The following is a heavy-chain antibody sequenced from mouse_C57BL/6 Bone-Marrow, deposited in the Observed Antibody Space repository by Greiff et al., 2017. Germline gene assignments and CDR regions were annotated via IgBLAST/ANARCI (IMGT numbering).Heavy chain of an antibody. J-gene: IGHJ2*01. D-gene: IGHD3-1*01. CDR2: IDPSDSYT. V-gene: IGHV1-59*01. CDR1: GYTFTSYW. Sequence: QVQLQQPGAELVRPGTSVKLSCKASGYTFTSYWMHWVKQRPGQGLEWIGVIDPSDSYTNYNQKFKGKATLTVDTSSSTAYMQRSSLTSEDSAVYYCARGLLPSHVDYWGQGTTLTVSS. CDR3: ARGLLPSHVDY.